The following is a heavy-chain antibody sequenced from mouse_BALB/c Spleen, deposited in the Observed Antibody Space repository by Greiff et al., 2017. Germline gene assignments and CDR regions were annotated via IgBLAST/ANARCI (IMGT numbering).Heavy chain of an antibody. J-gene: IGHJ4*01. V-gene: IGHV5-12-2*01. CDR2: ISNGGGST. Sequence: DVMLVESGGGLVQPGGSLKLSCAASGFTFSSYTMSWVRQTPEKRLEWVAYISNGGGSTYYPDTVKGRFTISRDNAKNTLYLQMSSLKSEDTAMYYCARRWDVNAMDYWGQGTSVTVSS. D-gene: IGHD4-1*01. CDR1: GFTFSSYT. CDR3: ARRWDVNAMDY.